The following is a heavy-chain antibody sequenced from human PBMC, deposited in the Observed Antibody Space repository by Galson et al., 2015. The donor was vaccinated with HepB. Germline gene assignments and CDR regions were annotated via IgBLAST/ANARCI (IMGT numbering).Heavy chain of an antibody. CDR2: ISSSSTYI. D-gene: IGHD1-26*01. Sequence: SLRLSCAASGFTFSSYSMNWVRQAPGKGLEWVSSISSSSTYIYYADSLKGRFTISRDSAKNSLYLQMNSLRAEDTAVYYCARDLGSGSPYYFDYWGQGTLVTVSS. J-gene: IGHJ4*02. CDR1: GFTFSSYS. CDR3: ARDLGSGSPYYFDY. V-gene: IGHV3-21*01.